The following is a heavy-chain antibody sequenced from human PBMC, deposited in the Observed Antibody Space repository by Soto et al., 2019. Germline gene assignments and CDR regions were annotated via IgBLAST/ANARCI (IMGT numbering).Heavy chain of an antibody. J-gene: IGHJ4*02. CDR3: ATGSPYYYGSGGMWDS. Sequence: QVRLQESGPGLVKPSGTLSLTCLVSGGSMSSPNWWTWVRQAPVKGLEWIAEIHHSGATNYSPSLKSRAVISIDKSNNQFSLQLNSVTAADTAVYYCATGSPYYYGSGGMWDSWGRGALVTVSS. D-gene: IGHD3-10*01. CDR2: IHHSGAT. CDR1: GGSMSSPNW. V-gene: IGHV4-4*02.